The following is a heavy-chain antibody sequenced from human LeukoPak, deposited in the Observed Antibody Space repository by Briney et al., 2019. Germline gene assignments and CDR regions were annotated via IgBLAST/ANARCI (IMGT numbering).Heavy chain of an antibody. D-gene: IGHD2-2*01. J-gene: IGHJ6*02. CDR2: INPSGGNT. V-gene: IGHV1-46*01. CDR1: GYTFTHYY. CDR3: ARDQVIVVVPVGSSRVPSPVDLNYYFYGMDV. Sequence: ASVKVSCKASGYTFTHYYMHWVRQAPGQGLEWLGVINPSGGNTTFAQKFQGRVTMTRDTSTNTVYMELSSLRSEDTAVYYCARDQVIVVVPVGSSRVPSPVDLNYYFYGMDVWGQGTTVTVSS.